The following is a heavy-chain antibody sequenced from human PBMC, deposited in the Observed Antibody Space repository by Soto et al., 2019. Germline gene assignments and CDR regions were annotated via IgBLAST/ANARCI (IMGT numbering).Heavy chain of an antibody. D-gene: IGHD2-8*01. CDR1: GFTFSDHY. J-gene: IGHJ4*02. V-gene: IGHV3-72*01. CDR3: ARLMGTSFDL. CDR2: ARNKVSGYTT. Sequence: GGSLSLSCAASGFTFSDHYMDWVRQAPGKGLEWVGRARNKVSGYTTAYAASVEGRFAISRDDSKNSLYLQMSSLKVDDTAVYFCARLMGTSFDLWGQGTLVTVSS.